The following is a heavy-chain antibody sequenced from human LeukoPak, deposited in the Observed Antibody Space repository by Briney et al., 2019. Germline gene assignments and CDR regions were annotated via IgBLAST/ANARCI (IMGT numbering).Heavy chain of an antibody. D-gene: IGHD1-26*01. V-gene: IGHV1-2*02. J-gene: IGHJ4*02. CDR3: TRDGAWHHQDFDL. CDR2: IKANSGAT. Sequence: ASVKVSCKASGFAFNGYYMYWVRQAPGQGLEWMGWIKANSGATLYSEKFQGRVTMTRDTSIGTLYMELSSLTSDDTAVYYCTRDGAWHHQDFDLWGQGTLVTVSS. CDR1: GFAFNGYY.